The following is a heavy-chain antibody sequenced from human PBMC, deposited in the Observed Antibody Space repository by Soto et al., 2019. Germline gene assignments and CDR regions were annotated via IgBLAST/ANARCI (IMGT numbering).Heavy chain of an antibody. CDR3: VRDGVYSGYDPDY. Sequence: EVQLVESGGGLVQPGGSLRLSCAASGFTFSSYSMDWVRQAPGKGLEWVSYISSSSSTIYYADSVKGRFTISRDNAKNSLYLQMNSPRDEDTAVYYCVRDGVYSGYDPDYWGQGTLVTVSS. J-gene: IGHJ4*02. CDR2: ISSSSSTI. D-gene: IGHD5-12*01. V-gene: IGHV3-48*02. CDR1: GFTFSSYS.